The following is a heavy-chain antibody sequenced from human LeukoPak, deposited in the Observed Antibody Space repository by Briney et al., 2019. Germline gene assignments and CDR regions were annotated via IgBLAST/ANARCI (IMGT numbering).Heavy chain of an antibody. CDR3: ACHYYYDSSGYFDLDY. D-gene: IGHD3-22*01. CDR1: GYTFTGYY. Sequence: ASVKVSCKASGYTFTGYYMHWVRQAPGQGLEWMGWINPNSGGTNYAQKFQGRVTMTRDTSISTAYMELSRLRSDDTAVYYCACHYYYDSSGYFDLDYWGQGTLVTVSS. V-gene: IGHV1-2*02. CDR2: INPNSGGT. J-gene: IGHJ4*02.